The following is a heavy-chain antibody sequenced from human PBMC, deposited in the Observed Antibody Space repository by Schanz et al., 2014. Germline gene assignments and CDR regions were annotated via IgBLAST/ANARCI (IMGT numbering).Heavy chain of an antibody. J-gene: IGHJ3*02. CDR1: GFSFSDYG. Sequence: QVQLVESGGGVVQPGRSLRLSCAGSGFSFSDYGMHWVRQAPGRGLEWVAVTSSDGSLKYYADSVKGRFTISRDNSRDTVYLQMNSLIAEDTAVYYCAKCIGWYGRCAFDIWGQGTMVTVSS. CDR2: TSSDGSLK. D-gene: IGHD6-19*01. CDR3: AKCIGWYGRCAFDI. V-gene: IGHV3-30*18.